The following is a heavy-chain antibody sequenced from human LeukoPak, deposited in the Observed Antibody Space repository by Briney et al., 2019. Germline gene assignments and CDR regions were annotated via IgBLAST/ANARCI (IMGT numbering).Heavy chain of an antibody. D-gene: IGHD6-13*01. CDR1: GGSISSYY. J-gene: IGHJ4*02. CDR2: IYYSGST. CDR3: ARNQYSSSWYDY. Sequence: SETLSLTCTVSGGSISSYYWSWIRQPPGKGLEWIGYIYYSGSTNYNPSLKSRVTISVDTSKNQFSLKLSSVTAADTAVYYCARNQYSSSWYDYWGQGTLVTVSS. V-gene: IGHV4-59*01.